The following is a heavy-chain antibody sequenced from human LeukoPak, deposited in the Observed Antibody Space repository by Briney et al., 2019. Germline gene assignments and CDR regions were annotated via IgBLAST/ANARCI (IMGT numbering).Heavy chain of an antibody. CDR3: ARGQEGYYDSSGAIYY. CDR1: GGSFSGYH. V-gene: IGHV4-34*01. D-gene: IGHD3-22*01. Sequence: SETLSLTCAVYGGSFSGYHWIWIRQPPVKGLEWIGEINYSGSTNFNLPLKSRITSSVDTSKKQSSLKLSSVSAADTAVYYCARGQEGYYDSSGAIYYCGQGILVTVSS. CDR2: INYSGST. J-gene: IGHJ4*02.